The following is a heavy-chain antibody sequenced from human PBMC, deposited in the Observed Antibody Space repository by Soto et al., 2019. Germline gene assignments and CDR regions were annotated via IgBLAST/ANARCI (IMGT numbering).Heavy chain of an antibody. V-gene: IGHV4-4*02. D-gene: IGHD2-8*01. CDR3: SRVMDGPTYLPSGLDY. CDR2: IFHDGSV. CDR1: GGSISSNNW. Sequence: VQLQESGPGLVNPSGTLSLTCAVSGGSISSNNWWSWVRQPPGKGLEWIGEIFHDGSVNYNPSLSGRVTISVDTSNNQVSLNLNSVTAADTATYYCSRVMDGPTYLPSGLDYWGQGTLVTVSS. J-gene: IGHJ4*02.